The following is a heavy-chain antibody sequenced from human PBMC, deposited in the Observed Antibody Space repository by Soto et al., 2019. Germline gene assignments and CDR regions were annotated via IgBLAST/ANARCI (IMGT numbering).Heavy chain of an antibody. Sequence: PGKRLEGIGSIYYSGSTYYNPSLKSRVTISVDMSKNQFSLKLSSVTAADTAVYYCARGIAAAGHPTSYYYYYGMDVWGQGTTVTVSS. V-gene: IGHV4-38-2*02. D-gene: IGHD6-13*01. CDR3: ARGIAAAGHPTSYYYYYGMDV. CDR2: IYYSGST. J-gene: IGHJ6*02.